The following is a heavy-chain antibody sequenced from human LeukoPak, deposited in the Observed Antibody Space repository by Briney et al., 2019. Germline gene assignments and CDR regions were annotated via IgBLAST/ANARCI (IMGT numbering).Heavy chain of an antibody. J-gene: IGHJ3*02. CDR2: IDYSGST. V-gene: IGHV4-59*01. CDR3: ARDRRRDLLHAFDI. D-gene: IGHD1-26*01. Sequence: SESLSLTCTVSGGTISRSYWSWTRQPPGKGLEWIAYIDYSGSTNYNPSLKSRLTISLDASKNQFSLKLSSVTAADTAVYYCARDRRRDLLHAFDIWGQGTIVTVS. CDR1: GGTISRSY.